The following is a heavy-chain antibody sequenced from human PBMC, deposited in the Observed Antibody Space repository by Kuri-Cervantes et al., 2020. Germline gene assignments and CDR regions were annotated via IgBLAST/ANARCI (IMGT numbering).Heavy chain of an antibody. CDR1: GFTLSNYG. J-gene: IGHJ6*02. V-gene: IGHV3-30*18. CDR2: ISSDGSSK. D-gene: IGHD1-26*01. CDR3: AKDGDWELPRGNYYYGMDV. Sequence: GGSLRLSCAASGFTLSNYGIHWVRQAPGKGLEWVAFISSDGSSKYYADSVKGRFTISRDNAKNSLYLQMNSLRAEDTAVYYCAKDGDWELPRGNYYYGMDVWGQGTTVTDSS.